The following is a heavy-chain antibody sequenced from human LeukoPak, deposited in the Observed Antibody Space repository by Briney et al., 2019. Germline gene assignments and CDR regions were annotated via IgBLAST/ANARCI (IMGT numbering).Heavy chain of an antibody. V-gene: IGHV4-4*07. J-gene: IGHJ5*02. CDR1: GGSISSYY. CDR2: IYTSGST. CDR3: ARDSRVYDFWSGSSS. Sequence: PSETLSLTCTVSGGSISSYYWSWIRQPPGKGLEWIGRIYTSGSTNYNPSLKSRVTMSVDTSKNQFSLKLSSVTAADTAVYYCARDSRVYDFWSGSSSWGQGTLVTVSS. D-gene: IGHD3-3*01.